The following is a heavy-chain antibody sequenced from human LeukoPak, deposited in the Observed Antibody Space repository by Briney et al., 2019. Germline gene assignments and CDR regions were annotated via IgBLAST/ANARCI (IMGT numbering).Heavy chain of an antibody. CDR2: IYYSGST. J-gene: IGHJ6*02. D-gene: IGHD4/OR15-4a*01. CDR1: GGSINNYY. CDR3: ARAGALAGYYYYGMDV. Sequence: SETLSLTCTVSGGSINNYYWSWIRQPPGKGLEWIGYIYYSGSTNYNPSLKSRVTISVDTSKNQFSLKLSSVTAADTAVYYCARAGALAGYYYYGMDVWGQGTTVTVSS. V-gene: IGHV4-59*01.